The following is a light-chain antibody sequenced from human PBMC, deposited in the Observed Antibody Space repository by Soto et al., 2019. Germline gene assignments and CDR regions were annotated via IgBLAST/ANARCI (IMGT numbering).Light chain of an antibody. CDR3: QQRSNWPLT. V-gene: IGKV3-11*01. Sequence: EIVLTQSPGTLYLSQGERSTLSCRASENVRNNYLAWYQQKPGQAPRLLISGASKRATGIPDRFSGSGSGTDFTLTISSLEPEDFAVYYCQQRSNWPLTFGGGTKVDI. CDR2: GAS. CDR1: ENVRNNY. J-gene: IGKJ4*01.